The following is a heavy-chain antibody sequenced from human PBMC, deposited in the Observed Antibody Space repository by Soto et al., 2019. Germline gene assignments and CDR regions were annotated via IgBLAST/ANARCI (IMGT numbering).Heavy chain of an antibody. V-gene: IGHV3-7*05. D-gene: IGHD6-13*01. CDR3: ARDVSPGPSSLHFDAFDI. Sequence: EVRLVESGGGLVQPGGSLRLSCAASGFTFSSDWMTWVRQAPGIGLEWVANIRKDGSKTSYLDSVRGRFTISRDNAQISLYLQMDSLRAEDTALYYCARDVSPGPSSLHFDAFDIWGQGTMVTVSS. CDR2: IRKDGSKT. J-gene: IGHJ3*02. CDR1: GFTFSSDW.